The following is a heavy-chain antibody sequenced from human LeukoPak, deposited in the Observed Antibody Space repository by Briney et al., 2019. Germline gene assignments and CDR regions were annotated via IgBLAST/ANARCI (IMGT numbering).Heavy chain of an antibody. CDR2: VYYSGST. V-gene: IGHV4-39*07. CDR3: ARDGPMIVVVPAARFTDP. Sequence: SETLSLTCTVSGGSISNRNYYWIWIRQPPGKGLEWIGSVYYSGSTYYNPSLKSRVTISVDTSKNQFSLKLSSVTAADTAVYYCARDGPMIVVVPAARFTDPWGQGTLVTVSS. D-gene: IGHD2-2*01. CDR1: GGSISNRNYY. J-gene: IGHJ5*02.